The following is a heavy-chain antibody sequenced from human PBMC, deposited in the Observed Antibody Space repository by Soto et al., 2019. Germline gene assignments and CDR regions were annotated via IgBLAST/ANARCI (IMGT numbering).Heavy chain of an antibody. Sequence: ASVKVSCKASGYTFTSYGISWVRQAPGQGLEWMGWISAYNGNTNYAQKLQGRVTMTTDTSTSTAYMELRSLRSDDTAVYYCARYDPIGYCSGGSCYYSSWGQGTLVTVSS. CDR1: GYTFTSYG. V-gene: IGHV1-18*01. CDR2: ISAYNGNT. CDR3: ARYDPIGYCSGGSCYYSS. D-gene: IGHD2-15*01. J-gene: IGHJ4*02.